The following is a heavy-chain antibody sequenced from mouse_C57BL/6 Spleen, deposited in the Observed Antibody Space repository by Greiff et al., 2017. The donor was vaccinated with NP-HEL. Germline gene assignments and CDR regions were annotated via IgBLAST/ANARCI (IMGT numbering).Heavy chain of an antibody. CDR2: IYPGDGDT. Sequence: QVQLQQSGAELVKPGASVKISCKASGYAFSSYWMNWVKQRPGKGLEWIGQIYPGDGDTNYNGKFKGKATLTADKSSSTAYMQLSSLTSEDSAVYFCARGGNYYGSSYGGAMDYWGQGTSVTVSS. CDR3: ARGGNYYGSSYGGAMDY. J-gene: IGHJ4*01. V-gene: IGHV1-80*01. CDR1: GYAFSSYW. D-gene: IGHD1-1*01.